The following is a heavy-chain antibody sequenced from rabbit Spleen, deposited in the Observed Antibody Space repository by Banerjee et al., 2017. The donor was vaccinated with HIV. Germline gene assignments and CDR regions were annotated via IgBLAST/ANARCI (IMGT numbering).Heavy chain of an antibody. V-gene: IGHV1S47*01. CDR1: GFSFSSDY. CDR2: IDPVFGIT. D-gene: IGHD8-1*01. Sequence: QEQLVESGGGLVQPEGSLTLTCKASGFSFSSDYNIQWVRQAPGKGLEWIGYIDPVFGITYYANWVNGRFSISRENAQNTVFLQMTSLTAADTATYFCARDGAGGSYFALWGPGTLVTVS. J-gene: IGHJ4*01. CDR3: ARDGAGGSYFAL.